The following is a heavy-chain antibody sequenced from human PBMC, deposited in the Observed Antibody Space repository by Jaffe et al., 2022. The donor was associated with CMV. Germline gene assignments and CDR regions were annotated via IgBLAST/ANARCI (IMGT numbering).Heavy chain of an antibody. CDR2: IYYSGST. Sequence: QLQLQESGPGLVKPSETLSLTCTVSGGSISSSSYYWGWIRQPPGKGLEWIGSIYYSGSTYYNPSLKSRVTISVDTSKNQFSLKLSSVTAADTAVYYCASLRRGIAVAGTVYYYYYYGMDVWGQGTTVTVSS. CDR1: GGSISSSSYY. V-gene: IGHV4-39*01. CDR3: ASLRRGIAVAGTVYYYYYYGMDV. J-gene: IGHJ6*02. D-gene: IGHD6-19*01.